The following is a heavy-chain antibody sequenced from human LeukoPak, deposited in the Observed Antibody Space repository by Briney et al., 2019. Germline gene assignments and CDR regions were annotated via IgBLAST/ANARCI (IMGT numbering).Heavy chain of an antibody. J-gene: IGHJ4*02. V-gene: IGHV3-21*01. D-gene: IGHD1-1*01. Sequence: PGGSLRLSCAASGFTFSSYSMNWVRQAPGKGLEWVSSISSSSSYIYYADSVKGRFTISRDNAKNSLYLQMNSLRAEDTAVYYCARVPRGILYNWNDAGDYWGQGTLVTVSS. CDR2: ISSSSSYI. CDR1: GFTFSSYS. CDR3: ARVPRGILYNWNDAGDY.